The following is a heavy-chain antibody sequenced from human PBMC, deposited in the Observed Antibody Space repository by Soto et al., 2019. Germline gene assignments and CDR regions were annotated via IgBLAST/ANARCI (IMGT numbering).Heavy chain of an antibody. J-gene: IGHJ4*02. V-gene: IGHV4-61*01. D-gene: IGHD2-15*01. CDR2: IYYSGST. CDR1: GGSVSSGSYY. Sequence: QVQLQESGPGLVKPSETLSLTCTVSGGSVSSGSYYWSWIRQPPGKGLEWLGYIYYSGSTNYNPSLKSRVTISVDTSKNQFSLKLSSVTAADTAVYYCAREWPYCSGGRCDSLYDYWGQGTLVTVSS. CDR3: AREWPYCSGGRCDSLYDY.